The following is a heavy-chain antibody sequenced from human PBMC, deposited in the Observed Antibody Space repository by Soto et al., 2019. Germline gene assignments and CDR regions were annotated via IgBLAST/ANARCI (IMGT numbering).Heavy chain of an antibody. D-gene: IGHD2-15*01. J-gene: IGHJ6*02. CDR1: GFTFSSHG. V-gene: IGHV3-30-3*01. Sequence: GGSLRLSCVASGFTFSSHGMHWVRQAPGKGLEWVSVISYDGGNRHYADSVKGRFTISRDNSKHTLYLQMDSLREEDTAVYYCASTPGSYYYYYDMDVWGQGTTVTVSS. CDR2: ISYDGGNR. CDR3: ASTPGSYYYYYDMDV.